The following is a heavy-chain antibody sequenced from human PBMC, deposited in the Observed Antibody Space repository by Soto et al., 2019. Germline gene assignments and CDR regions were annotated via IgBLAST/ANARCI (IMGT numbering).Heavy chain of an antibody. CDR3: ARKGFRAVEGAFDI. CDR2: IIPIFGTA. Sequence: QVQLVQSGAEVKKPGSSVKVSCKASGGTFSSYAFSWVRQAPGQGLEWMGGIIPIFGTANYAQKFQGRVTITADESTSTGYMELSRLRSEDTAVYYCARKGFRAVEGAFDIWGQGTMVTVSS. D-gene: IGHD6-19*01. J-gene: IGHJ3*02. V-gene: IGHV1-69*01. CDR1: GGTFSSYA.